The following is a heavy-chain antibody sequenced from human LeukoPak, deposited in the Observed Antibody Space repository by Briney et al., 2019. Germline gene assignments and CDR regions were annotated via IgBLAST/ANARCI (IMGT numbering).Heavy chain of an antibody. CDR2: ISSSGSSI. V-gene: IGHV3-48*03. Sequence: PGESLRLSCAASGFTFSSYEMNWVRQAPGKGLEWVSYISSSGSSIYYADSVKGRFTISRDNAKNSLYLQMNSLTTEDTALYYCAKDRITIFSYGMDVWGQGTTVTVSS. CDR3: AKDRITIFSYGMDV. CDR1: GFTFSSYE. D-gene: IGHD3-9*01. J-gene: IGHJ6*02.